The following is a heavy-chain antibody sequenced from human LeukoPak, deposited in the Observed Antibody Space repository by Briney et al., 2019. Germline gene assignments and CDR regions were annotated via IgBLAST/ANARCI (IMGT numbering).Heavy chain of an antibody. CDR2: INPSGGSP. V-gene: IGHV1-46*01. J-gene: IGHJ4*02. Sequence: ASVKVSCKASGYTFTTYFIHWLRQAPGHGLEWVGIINPSGGSPNYAQKSQGRVTMTRDTSTSTVYMEVSSLRSEDTAVYYCARGSYVLLDYWGQGTLVTVSS. D-gene: IGHD1-26*01. CDR3: ARGSYVLLDY. CDR1: GYTFTTYF.